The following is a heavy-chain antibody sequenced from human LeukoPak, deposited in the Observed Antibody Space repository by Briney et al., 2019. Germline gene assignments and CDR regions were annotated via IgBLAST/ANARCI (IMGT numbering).Heavy chain of an antibody. CDR2: ISGSGGST. D-gene: IGHD1-26*01. Sequence: GGSLRLSCAASGVTLSSYAMSWARQAPGKGLEWVSAISGSGGSTYYADSVKGRFTISRDNSKNTLYLQMNSLRAEDTAVYYCAKYSGSYFSAFDIWGQGTMVTVSS. J-gene: IGHJ3*02. CDR3: AKYSGSYFSAFDI. V-gene: IGHV3-23*01. CDR1: GVTLSSYA.